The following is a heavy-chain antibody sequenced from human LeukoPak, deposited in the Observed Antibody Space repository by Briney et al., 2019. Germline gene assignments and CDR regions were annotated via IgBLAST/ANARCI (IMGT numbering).Heavy chain of an antibody. J-gene: IGHJ6*03. V-gene: IGHV4-34*01. D-gene: IGHD6-19*01. CDR3: AKDRYSSGWKSSHMDV. CDR1: GGSFSGYY. CDR2: INHSGST. Sequence: SETLSLTCAVYGGSFSGYYWSWIRQPPGKGLEWIGEINHSGSTNYNPSLKSRVTISVDTSKNQFSLKLSSVTAADTAVYYCAKDRYSSGWKSSHMDVWGKGTTVTISS.